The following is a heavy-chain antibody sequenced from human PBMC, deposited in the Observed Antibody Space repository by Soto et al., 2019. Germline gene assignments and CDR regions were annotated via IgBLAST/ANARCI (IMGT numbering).Heavy chain of an antibody. Sequence: GESLKSSCKGSGYSFTSYWIGWVRQMPGKGLEWMGIIYPGDSDTRYSPSFQGQVTISADKSISTAYLQWSSLKASDTAMYYCARAEEAYDSSGSEYFQHWGHGTLVTVSS. CDR3: ARAEEAYDSSGSEYFQH. V-gene: IGHV5-51*01. CDR2: IYPGDSDT. CDR1: GYSFTSYW. J-gene: IGHJ1*01. D-gene: IGHD3-22*01.